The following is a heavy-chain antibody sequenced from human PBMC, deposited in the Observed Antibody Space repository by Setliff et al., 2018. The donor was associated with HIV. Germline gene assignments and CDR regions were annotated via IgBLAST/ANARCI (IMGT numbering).Heavy chain of an antibody. D-gene: IGHD6-19*01. V-gene: IGHV1-18*01. Sequence: ASVKVSCKASGYTFTYYGISWVRQAPGQGLEWMGWISGYNGNTNFAQKLQGRVTLTTDTSTSTAYMELRSLRPDDTAVYYCAKLPHSSAWYSPFYYFEYWGQGTLVTVSS. CDR1: GYTFTYYG. CDR3: AKLPHSSAWYSPFYYFEY. J-gene: IGHJ4*02. CDR2: ISGYNGNT.